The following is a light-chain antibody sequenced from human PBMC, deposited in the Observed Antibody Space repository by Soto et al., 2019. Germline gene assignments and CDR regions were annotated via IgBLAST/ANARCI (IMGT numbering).Light chain of an antibody. CDR2: WAS. V-gene: IGKV4-1*01. CDR1: QSVLYSSNSKNY. CDR3: QQYFSAPIT. Sequence: DIVMTQSPDSLAVSLGERATINCKSNQSVLYSSNSKNYLTWYQQKPGQPPKLLIYWASTRESGVPDRFSGSGSGTDFTLTISSLQAEDVAVYYCQQYFSAPITFGQGTRLEIK. J-gene: IGKJ5*01.